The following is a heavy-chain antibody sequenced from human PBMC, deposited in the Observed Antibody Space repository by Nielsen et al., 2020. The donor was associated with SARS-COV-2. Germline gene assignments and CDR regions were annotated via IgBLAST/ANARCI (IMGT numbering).Heavy chain of an antibody. V-gene: IGHV1-8*01. J-gene: IGHJ6*02. CDR2: MNPNSGNT. Sequence: ASVKVSCKASGYTFTSYDINWVRQATGQGLEWKGWMNPNSGNTGYAQKFQGRVTMTRNTSISTAYMELSSLRSEDTAVYYCASYIAARPSYYYYGMDVWGQGTTVTVSS. CDR3: ASYIAARPSYYYYGMDV. D-gene: IGHD6-6*01. CDR1: GYTFTSYD.